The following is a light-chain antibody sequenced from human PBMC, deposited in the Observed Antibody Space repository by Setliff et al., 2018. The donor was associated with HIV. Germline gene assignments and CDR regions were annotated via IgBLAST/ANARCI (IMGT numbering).Light chain of an antibody. CDR3: QSYDSSLTGFYV. V-gene: IGLV1-40*01. CDR1: SSNIGGGYD. Sequence: VLSQPPSVSGAPGQRVTISCTGSSSNIGGGYDVHWYQQLPGTAPKLLIYGDVNRPSGVPDRFSASKSGTSASLAITGLQAEDEADYYCQSYDSSLTGFYVFGTGTKVTVL. J-gene: IGLJ1*01. CDR2: GDV.